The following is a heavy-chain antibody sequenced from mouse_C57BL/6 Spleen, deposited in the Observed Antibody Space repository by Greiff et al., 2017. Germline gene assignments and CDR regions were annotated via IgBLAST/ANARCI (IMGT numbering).Heavy chain of an antibody. CDR1: GYSFTGYY. D-gene: IGHD2-5*01. Sequence: VQLPQSGPELVKPGASVTISCTASGYSFTGYYMHWVKQSHGNILDWIGYIYPYNGVSSYNQKFKGKATLTVDNSSRTAYMELRSLTSEDSAVYYCARGGYYSNYVDWYFDVWGTGTTVTVSS. V-gene: IGHV1-31*01. CDR2: IYPYNGVS. J-gene: IGHJ1*03. CDR3: ARGGYYSNYVDWYFDV.